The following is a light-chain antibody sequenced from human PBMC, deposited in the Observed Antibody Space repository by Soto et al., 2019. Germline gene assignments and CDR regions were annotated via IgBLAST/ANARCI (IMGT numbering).Light chain of an antibody. V-gene: IGKV3D-15*01. Sequence: ETVMTQSPATLSVSPGDRATLSCSASQRVSYNLAWYQQKPGQAPRLLIYDASTRATGIPARFSGSASGTEFTPTISSLLSEDFGVYYCQQYNNWPLTFGGGTKVEMK. CDR1: QRVSYN. J-gene: IGKJ4*01. CDR2: DAS. CDR3: QQYNNWPLT.